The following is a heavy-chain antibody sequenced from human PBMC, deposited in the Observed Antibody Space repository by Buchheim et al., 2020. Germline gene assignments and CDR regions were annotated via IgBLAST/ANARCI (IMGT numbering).Heavy chain of an antibody. CDR2: IYHSGNT. J-gene: IGHJ6*02. CDR1: GGSISSTNW. Sequence: QVQLQESGPGLVKPSGTLSLTCAVSGGSISSTNWWSWVRQPPGKGLEWIGEIYHSGNTNYTPSLKSRVTIPVDKSNNQFSLKLSSVTAADTAVYYCARASFWSTNPSYGVDVWGQGTT. D-gene: IGHD3-3*01. V-gene: IGHV4-4*02. CDR3: ARASFWSTNPSYGVDV.